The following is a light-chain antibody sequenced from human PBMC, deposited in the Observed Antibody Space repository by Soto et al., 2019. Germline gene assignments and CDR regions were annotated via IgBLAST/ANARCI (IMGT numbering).Light chain of an antibody. Sequence: EIVLTQSPGTLSLSPGERATLSCRASQSVSSTYIAWYQQNTGQAPRLLIYGASSRATGIPDRFSGSGYGITFTLTTSRLEPEDFAVYFCQQYGRSPPFTFGQGNKVEIK. V-gene: IGKV3-20*01. CDR2: GAS. CDR1: QSVSSTY. J-gene: IGKJ2*01. CDR3: QQYGRSPPFT.